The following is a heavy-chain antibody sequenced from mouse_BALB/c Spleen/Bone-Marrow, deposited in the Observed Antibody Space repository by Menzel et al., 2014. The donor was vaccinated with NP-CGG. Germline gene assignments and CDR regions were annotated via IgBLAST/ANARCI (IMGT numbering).Heavy chain of an antibody. CDR3: ARQILRGFGY. CDR1: GFAFSSYD. D-gene: IGHD1-1*01. CDR2: ISSGGGST. J-gene: IGHJ3*02. Sequence: EVMLVESGGGLVKPGGSLKLSCAASGFAFSSYDMSWVRQTPEKRLEWVAYISSGGGSTYYADTVKGRFTISRDNAKNALYLQMSSLKSEDTAMYYCARQILRGFGYWGQGTPGTVSA. V-gene: IGHV5-12-1*01.